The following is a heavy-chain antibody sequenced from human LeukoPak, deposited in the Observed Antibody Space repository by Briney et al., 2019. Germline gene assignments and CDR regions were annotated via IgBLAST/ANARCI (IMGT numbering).Heavy chain of an antibody. D-gene: IGHD1-26*01. J-gene: IGHJ6*03. V-gene: IGHV3-21*01. CDR1: GFAFSDYT. CDR3: ARDPYSGSYGDYYYYYMDV. CDR2: ISPNSSYI. Sequence: GGSLKLSCAASGFAFSDYTMTWVRQAPGKGLEWVSSISPNSSYIYYSDSLKGRLTISRDNAKNSLYLQMNSLRDEDTAVYYCARDPYSGSYGDYYYYYMDVWGKGTTVTISS.